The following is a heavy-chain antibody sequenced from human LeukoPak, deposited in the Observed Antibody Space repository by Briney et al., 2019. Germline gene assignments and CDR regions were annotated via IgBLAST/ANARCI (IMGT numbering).Heavy chain of an antibody. CDR3: ARHDYDFWSGYYRVSDY. J-gene: IGHJ4*02. Sequence: PSETLSLTCAVYGGSFSGYYWGWIRQPPGKGLEWIGSIYYSGSTYYNPSLKSRVTISVDTSKNQFSLKLSSVTAADTAVYYCARHDYDFWSGYYRVSDYWGQGTLVTVSS. CDR2: IYYSGST. V-gene: IGHV4-39*01. CDR1: GGSFSGYY. D-gene: IGHD3-3*01.